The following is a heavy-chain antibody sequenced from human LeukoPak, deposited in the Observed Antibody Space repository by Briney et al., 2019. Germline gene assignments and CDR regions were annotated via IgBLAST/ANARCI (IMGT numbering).Heavy chain of an antibody. J-gene: IGHJ4*02. CDR2: IDPSDSYT. V-gene: IGHV5-10-1*01. CDR3: ARRWYYDSSGYSYDY. D-gene: IGHD3-22*01. Sequence: GESLKISCKGSGYTFISNWITWVRQMPGKGLEWMGRIDPSDSYTNYSPSFQGHVAISADKSTSTAYLQWSSLKASDTAMYYCARRWYYDSSGYSYDYWGQGTLVTVSP. CDR1: GYTFISNW.